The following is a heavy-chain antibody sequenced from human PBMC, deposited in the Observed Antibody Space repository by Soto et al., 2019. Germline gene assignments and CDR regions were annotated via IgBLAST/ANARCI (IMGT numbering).Heavy chain of an antibody. V-gene: IGHV1-69*08. J-gene: IGHJ4*02. D-gene: IGHD3-10*01. CDR2: IIPILGMA. Sequence: QVQLVQSGAEVKKPGSSVKVSCKASGGTFNSYTITWVRQAPGQGLEWMGRIIPILGMANYAQKFQGRVTITADKSTSTAYMELSSLRSKDTAVYYCARDLSGSYDFFDYWGQGTLVTVSS. CDR1: GGTFNSYT. CDR3: ARDLSGSYDFFDY.